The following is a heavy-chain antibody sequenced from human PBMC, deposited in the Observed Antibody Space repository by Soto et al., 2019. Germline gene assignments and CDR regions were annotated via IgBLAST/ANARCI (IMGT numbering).Heavy chain of an antibody. J-gene: IGHJ6*02. V-gene: IGHV1-69*12. CDR3: ARDIGDSSRYYDGYYYGMDV. CDR2: IIPIFGTA. CDR1: GGTFSSYA. Sequence: QVQLVQSGAEVKKPGSSVKVSCKASGGTFSSYAISWVRQAPGQGLEWMGGIIPIFGTANYAQKFQGRVTITADESLSTAYMELSSLRSEDTAVYYCARDIGDSSRYYDGYYYGMDVWGQGTTVTVSS. D-gene: IGHD3-22*01.